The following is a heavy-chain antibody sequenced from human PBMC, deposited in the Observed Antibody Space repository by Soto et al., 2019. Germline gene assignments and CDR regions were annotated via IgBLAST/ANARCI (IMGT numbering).Heavy chain of an antibody. D-gene: IGHD1-26*01. V-gene: IGHV3-30-3*01. Sequence: PGGSMRVSSAAAGFSFSTYAMHWVRQDPGKGLEWVAVISYDGSNKYYADSLKGRFTISRDNAQNALYLQMNSLRAEDTAVYYCARDVGSSGSSSAFDIWGQGTMVTVSS. CDR3: ARDVGSSGSSSAFDI. J-gene: IGHJ3*02. CDR2: ISYDGSNK. CDR1: GFSFSTYA.